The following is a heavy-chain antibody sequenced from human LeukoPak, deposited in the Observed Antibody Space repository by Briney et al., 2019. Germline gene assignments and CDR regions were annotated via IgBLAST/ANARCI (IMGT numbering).Heavy chain of an antibody. CDR1: GFTFSSYG. D-gene: IGHD2-2*01. V-gene: IGHV3-33*01. Sequence: GRSLRLSCAASGFTFSSYGMHWVRQAPGKGLEWVAVIWYDGSNKYYADSVKGRFTISRDNSKNTLYLQMNSLRAEDTAVYYCARSGGSTSPYYFDYWGQGTLVTVSS. CDR3: ARSGGSTSPYYFDY. J-gene: IGHJ4*02. CDR2: IWYDGSNK.